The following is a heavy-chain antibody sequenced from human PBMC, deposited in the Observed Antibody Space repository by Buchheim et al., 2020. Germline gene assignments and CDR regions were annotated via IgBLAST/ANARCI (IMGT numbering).Heavy chain of an antibody. CDR3: ASGDANFDH. CDR2: ISSGSSTI. V-gene: IGHV3-48*01. Sequence: EVQVVESGGGLVQPGGSLRLSCAASGISFRSSDMNWVRQAPGKGLEWVSYISSGSSTIYYADSVKGRFTISRDNAQSSLYLQMNSLRVEDTAVYYCASGDANFDHWGQGTL. J-gene: IGHJ4*02. CDR1: GISFRSSD. D-gene: IGHD2-8*01.